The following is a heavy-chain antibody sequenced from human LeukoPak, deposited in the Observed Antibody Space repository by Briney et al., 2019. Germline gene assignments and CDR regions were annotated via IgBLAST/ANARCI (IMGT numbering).Heavy chain of an antibody. CDR3: ARADYYYYMDV. J-gene: IGHJ6*03. CDR1: GYSISSAYY. Sequence: SETLSLTCTVSGYSISSAYYWGWIRQPPGKGLEWIGSIYHSGSTYYNPSFKSRVTISLDMSKSQFSLKLSSVTAADTAVYYCARADYYYYMDVWGKGTTVTISS. V-gene: IGHV4-38-2*02. CDR2: IYHSGST.